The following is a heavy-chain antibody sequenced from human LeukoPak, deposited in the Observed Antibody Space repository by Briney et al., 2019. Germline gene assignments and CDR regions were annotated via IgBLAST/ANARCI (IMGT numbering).Heavy chain of an antibody. D-gene: IGHD3-10*01. J-gene: IGHJ6*02. CDR3: ARPQYYYGSGSSRILYYYYGMDV. CDR1: GGTFSSYA. V-gene: IGHV1-69*13. Sequence: SVKVSCKASGGTFSSYAISWVRQAPGQGLEWMGGIIPIFGTANYAQKFQGRVTITADESTSTAYMELSSLRSEDMAVYYCARPQYYYGSGSSRILYYYYGMDVWGQGTTVTVSS. CDR2: IIPIFGTA.